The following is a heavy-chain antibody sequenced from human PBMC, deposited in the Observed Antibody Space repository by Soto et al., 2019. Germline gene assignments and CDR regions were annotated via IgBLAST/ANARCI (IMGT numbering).Heavy chain of an antibody. CDR1: GFTFSSYG. J-gene: IGHJ6*02. D-gene: IGHD3-3*01. Sequence: GGSLRLSCAASGFTFSSYGMHWVRQAPGKGLEWVAVIWYDGSNKYYADSVKGRFTISRDNSKNTLYLQMNSLRAEDTAVYYCGVEWFKSYYYYGMDVWGQGTTVTVSS. CDR3: GVEWFKSYYYYGMDV. V-gene: IGHV3-33*01. CDR2: IWYDGSNK.